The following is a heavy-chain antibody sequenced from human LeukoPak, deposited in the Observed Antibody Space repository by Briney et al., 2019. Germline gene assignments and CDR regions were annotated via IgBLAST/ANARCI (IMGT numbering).Heavy chain of an antibody. CDR3: AKRHYDTSGLDAFDI. Sequence: PGGSLRLSCAASGVTFSSYAMSWVRLAPGKGLEWVSAIIHSGANTYYADSVKGRFSISRDNSKNTLYLQMNSLRAEGTAVYYCAKRHYDTSGLDAFDIWGQGTTVTVSS. CDR1: GVTFSSYA. V-gene: IGHV3-23*01. D-gene: IGHD3-22*01. CDR2: IIHSGANT. J-gene: IGHJ3*02.